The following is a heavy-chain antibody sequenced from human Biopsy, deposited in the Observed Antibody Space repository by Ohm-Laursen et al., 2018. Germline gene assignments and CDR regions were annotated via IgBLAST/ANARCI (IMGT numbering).Heavy chain of an antibody. V-gene: IGHV1-69*17. D-gene: IGHD4-17*01. CDR1: GGTVSRHA. CDR2: IIPVFGLA. J-gene: IGHJ4*02. CDR3: ARGLPTEYGDYFSLDY. Sequence: SSVKVSCKASGGTVSRHAISWVRQAPGQGLEWMGGIIPVFGLATYAQRLQGRVSITADTSTNTAYMELSSLRSDDTAVYFCARGLPTEYGDYFSLDYWGQGTLVIVSS.